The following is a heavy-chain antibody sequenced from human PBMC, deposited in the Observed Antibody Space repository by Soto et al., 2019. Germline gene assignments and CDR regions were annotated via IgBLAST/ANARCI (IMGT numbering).Heavy chain of an antibody. Sequence: QVQLVQSGAEVKKPGSSVKVSCKASGGTFSSYAISWVRQAPGQGLEWMGGIIPIFGTANYAQKFQGRVTITADESTSTAYMELSSLRSEDTAVYYCAKDIVVVPAAMLGAFDIWGQGTMVTVSS. J-gene: IGHJ3*02. CDR1: GGTFSSYA. CDR3: AKDIVVVPAAMLGAFDI. V-gene: IGHV1-69*01. D-gene: IGHD2-2*01. CDR2: IIPIFGTA.